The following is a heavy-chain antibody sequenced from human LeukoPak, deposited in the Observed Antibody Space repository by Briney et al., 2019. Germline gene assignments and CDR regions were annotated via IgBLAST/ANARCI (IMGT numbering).Heavy chain of an antibody. V-gene: IGHV3-21*01. CDR1: GFTFSSYS. CDR3: AVYCSGGSCYDLGHYGMDV. Sequence: GGSLRLSCAASGFTFSSYSMNWVRQAPGKGLEWVSSISSSSSYIYYADSVKGRFTISRDNAKNSLYLQMNSLRAGDTAVYYCAVYCSGGSCYDLGHYGMDVWGQGTTVTVSS. CDR2: ISSSSSYI. J-gene: IGHJ6*02. D-gene: IGHD2-15*01.